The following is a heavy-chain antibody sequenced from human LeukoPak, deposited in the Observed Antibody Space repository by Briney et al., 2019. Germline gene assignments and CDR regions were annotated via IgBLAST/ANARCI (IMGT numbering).Heavy chain of an antibody. CDR1: GFSFSTYS. CDR3: ARGPDTSGYYSNYWYFTL. J-gene: IGHJ2*01. CDR2: ISHRGNSL. V-gene: IGHV3-48*04. Sequence: GGSLRLSCAASGFSFSTYSMNWVRQAPGKGLEWVSYISHRGNSLYYADPVKGRFTISRDNAKNSLYLQMNSLRAEDTAVYYCARGPDTSGYYSNYWYFTLWGRGTLVTVSS. D-gene: IGHD3-22*01.